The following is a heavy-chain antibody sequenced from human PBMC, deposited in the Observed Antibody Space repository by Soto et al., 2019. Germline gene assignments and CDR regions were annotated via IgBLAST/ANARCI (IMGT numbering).Heavy chain of an antibody. CDR3: ARGPTPQGVSGSYYNPNYYYYYMDV. CDR2: INAGNGNT. J-gene: IGHJ6*03. V-gene: IGHV1-3*01. CDR1: GYTFTSYA. D-gene: IGHD3-10*01. Sequence: ASVKVSCKASGYTFTSYAMHWVRQAPGQRLEWMGWINAGNGNTKYSQKFKGRVTITRDTSASTAYMEMSSLRSEDTAVYYCARGPTPQGVSGSYYNPNYYYYYMDVWGKGTTVTVSS.